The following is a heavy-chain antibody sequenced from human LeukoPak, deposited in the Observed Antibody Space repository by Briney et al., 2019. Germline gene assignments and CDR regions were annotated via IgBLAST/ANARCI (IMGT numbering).Heavy chain of an antibody. V-gene: IGHV4-39*01. D-gene: IGHD2-21*01. CDR1: GGSISSSSYY. CDR2: IYYSGST. Sequence: SETLSLTCTVSGGSISSSSYYWGWIRQPPGKGLEWIGSIYYSGSTYYNPSLKSRATISVDTSKNQFSPKLSSVTAADTAVYYCARHEGDGISAYYFDYWGQGTLVTVSS. CDR3: ARHEGDGISAYYFDY. J-gene: IGHJ4*02.